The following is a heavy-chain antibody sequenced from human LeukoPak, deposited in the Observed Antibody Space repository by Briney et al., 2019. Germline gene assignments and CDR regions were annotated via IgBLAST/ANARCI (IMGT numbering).Heavy chain of an antibody. CDR3: AVSTKTWAGGY. J-gene: IGHJ4*02. Sequence: GGSLRLSCAASGFTFSGYSMNWVRQAPGKGLEWASSISSRSTYIYYADSVKGRFTISRDNAKNSLYLQMNSLRVEDTAVYYCAVSTKTWAGGYWGQGTLVTVSS. CDR2: ISSRSTYI. D-gene: IGHD1-26*01. CDR1: GFTFSGYS. V-gene: IGHV3-21*01.